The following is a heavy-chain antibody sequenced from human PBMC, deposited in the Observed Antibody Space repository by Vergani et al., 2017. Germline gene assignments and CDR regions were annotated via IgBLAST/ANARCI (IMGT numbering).Heavy chain of an antibody. CDR3: AREMVRGVKPYYYYGMDV. D-gene: IGHD3-10*01. J-gene: IGHJ6*02. CDR1: GGSVSSGSYY. Sequence: QVQLQESGPGLVKPSETLSLTCTVSGGSVSSGSYYWSWIRQPPGKGLEWIGYIYYSGSTNYNPSLKSRVTISVDTSKNQFSLKLSSVTAADTAVYYCAREMVRGVKPYYYYGMDVWGQGTTVTVSS. CDR2: IYYSGST. V-gene: IGHV4-61*01.